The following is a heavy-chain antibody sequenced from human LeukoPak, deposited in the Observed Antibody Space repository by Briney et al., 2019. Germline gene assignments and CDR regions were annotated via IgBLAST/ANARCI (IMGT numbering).Heavy chain of an antibody. CDR2: IYHSGST. Sequence: SETLSLTCTVSGGFIGSFYWGWIRQPPGKRLEWIGYIYHSGSTNYNPSLKSRVTISVDTSKNQFSLKLSSVTAADTAVYYCARAPLTYYYDSSGYYSDYWGQGTLVTVSS. CDR1: GGFIGSFY. J-gene: IGHJ4*02. V-gene: IGHV4-59*12. D-gene: IGHD3-22*01. CDR3: ARAPLTYYYDSSGYYSDY.